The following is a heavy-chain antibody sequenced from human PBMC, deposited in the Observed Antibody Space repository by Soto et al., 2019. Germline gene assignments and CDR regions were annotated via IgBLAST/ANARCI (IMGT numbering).Heavy chain of an antibody. V-gene: IGHV1-18*01. CDR1: GYTFTKYG. D-gene: IGHD2-15*01. CDR3: AREMAGLGGEYDY. Sequence: QVQLVQSGAEVNNPGASVKVSCKTSGYTFTKYGVGWVRQAPGQGLDWMGWISGSSGNANYAEKVQGSITLTTDTFTSKDYIELRLLSSDGTAVYYGAREMAGLGGEYDYCGQGTLVTVSS. CDR2: ISGSSGNA. J-gene: IGHJ4*02.